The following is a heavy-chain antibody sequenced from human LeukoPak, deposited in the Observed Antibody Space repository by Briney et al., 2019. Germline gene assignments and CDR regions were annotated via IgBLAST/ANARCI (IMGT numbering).Heavy chain of an antibody. V-gene: IGHV4-39*01. CDR1: GGSISGSSNC. CDR3: TRRPHSYFAD. J-gene: IGHJ4*02. CDR2: IHYTGTT. D-gene: IGHD4-11*01. Sequence: PSETLSLTCTSSGGSISGSSNCWGWIRQPPGKGLEWIGTIHYTGTTYYNPSLKSRVIISVDTSKNQFSLKLTSVTATDTAVYYCTRRPHSYFADWGQGTLVTVSS.